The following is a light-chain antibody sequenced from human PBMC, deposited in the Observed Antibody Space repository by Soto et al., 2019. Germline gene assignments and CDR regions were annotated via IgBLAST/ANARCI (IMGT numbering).Light chain of an antibody. CDR3: QQYNSYSPWT. Sequence: EIVLAQSPDTLSLSPGERATLSCRASESVNRVYLAWYQHKPGQAPRLLIFGASERATGIPDRFSGSGSGTDFTLTISRLEPEDFATYYCQQYNSYSPWTFGQGTKVEIK. V-gene: IGKV3-20*01. CDR2: GAS. CDR1: ESVNRVY. J-gene: IGKJ1*01.